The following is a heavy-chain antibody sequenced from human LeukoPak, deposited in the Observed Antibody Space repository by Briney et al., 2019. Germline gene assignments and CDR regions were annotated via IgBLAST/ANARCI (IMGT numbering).Heavy chain of an antibody. CDR3: ARLVIRQYYYYGMDV. CDR2: IYYSGST. Sequence: SETLSLTCTVSGGSISSYYWSWIRQPPGKGLEWIGYIYYSGSTNYNPSLKSRVTISVDTSKNQFSLKLSSVTAADTAVYYCARLVIRQYYYYGMDVWGQGTTVTVSS. V-gene: IGHV4-59*08. J-gene: IGHJ6*02. D-gene: IGHD2-21*01. CDR1: GGSISSYY.